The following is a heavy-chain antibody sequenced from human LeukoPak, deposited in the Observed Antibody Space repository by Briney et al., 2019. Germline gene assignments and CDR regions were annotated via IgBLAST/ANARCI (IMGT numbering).Heavy chain of an antibody. J-gene: IGHJ6*04. V-gene: IGHV4-34*01. CDR1: GGSFSGYY. D-gene: IGHD3-10*01. Sequence: SETLSLTCAVYGGSFSGYYWSWIRQPPGKGLEWIGEINHSGSTNYNPSLKSRVTISVDTSKNQFSLKLSSVTAADTAVYYCARGGRYSELYYYYGMDVWGKGTTVTVSS. CDR3: ARGGRYSELYYYYGMDV. CDR2: INHSGST.